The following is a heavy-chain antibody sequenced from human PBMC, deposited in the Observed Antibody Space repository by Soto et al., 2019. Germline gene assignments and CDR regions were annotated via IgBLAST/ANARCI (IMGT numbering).Heavy chain of an antibody. Sequence: QVQLVESGGGVVQTGGSLRLSCVASGFIFSNFGMHWVRQAPGKGLEWVAVISSDEKIKQYADSVRGLFAISRDNSKNTLYLKMTSLRFEETAIYYGARGLRSVLYYCGQGTLVTV. D-gene: IGHD6-6*01. V-gene: IGHV3-33*01. CDR2: ISSDEKIK. CDR3: ARGLRSVLYY. CDR1: GFIFSNFG. J-gene: IGHJ4*02.